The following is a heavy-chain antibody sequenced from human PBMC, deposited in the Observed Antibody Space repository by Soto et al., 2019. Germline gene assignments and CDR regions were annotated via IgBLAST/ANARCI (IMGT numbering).Heavy chain of an antibody. D-gene: IGHD6-13*01. CDR2: IIPILGIA. CDR3: ARPYSSSWYSSYYFDY. J-gene: IGHJ4*02. V-gene: IGHV1-69*02. CDR1: GGTFSSYT. Sequence: SVKVSCKASGGTFSSYTISWVRQAPGQGLEWMGRIIPILGIANYAQKFQGRVTITADKSTSTAYLQWSSLKASDTAMYYCARPYSSSWYSSYYFDYWGQGTLVTVSS.